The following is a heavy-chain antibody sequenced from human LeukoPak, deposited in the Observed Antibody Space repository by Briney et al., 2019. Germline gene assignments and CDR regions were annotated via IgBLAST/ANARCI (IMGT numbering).Heavy chain of an antibody. D-gene: IGHD2-21*01. CDR2: ISHSGST. CDR3: ARQANCGGDCYSFDP. V-gene: IGHV4-38-2*01. J-gene: IGHJ5*02. CDR1: GYSISSYYH. Sequence: PSETMSLTCAVSGYSISSYYHWGWIRQPPGEGLEWIGSISHSGSTYYNPSLKSRVTISVDTSKNLFSLKLSSVTASDTAVYYCARQANCGGDCYSFDPWGQGTLVTVSS.